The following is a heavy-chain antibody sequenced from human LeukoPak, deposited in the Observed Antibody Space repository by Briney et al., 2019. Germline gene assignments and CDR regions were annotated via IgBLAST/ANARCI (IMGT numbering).Heavy chain of an antibody. CDR2: ISWNSGTI. CDR3: ARAYKDRSLAGKKEFFQH. D-gene: IGHD6-19*01. CDR1: GFTFDNYA. Sequence: GGSLRLSCAASGFTFDNYAMNWVRQVPGKGLEWISLISWNSGTIGYADSVKGRFTISRDNAYNFLYLQMNSLRAEDTALYYCARAYKDRSLAGKKEFFQHWGQGTLVTVSS. V-gene: IGHV3-9*01. J-gene: IGHJ1*01.